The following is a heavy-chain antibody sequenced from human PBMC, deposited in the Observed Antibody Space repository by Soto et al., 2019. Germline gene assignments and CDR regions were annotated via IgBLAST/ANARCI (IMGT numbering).Heavy chain of an antibody. CDR2: ISWNSGSI. J-gene: IGHJ4*02. D-gene: IGHD6-19*01. Sequence: GGSLRLSCAASGFTFDDYAMHWVRQAPGKGLEWVSGISWNSGSIGYADSVKGRFTISRDNAKNSLYLQMNSLRAEDTALYYCAKDMLGAVGDSSGWSRSPFDYWGQGTLVTVSS. CDR3: AKDMLGAVGDSSGWSRSPFDY. V-gene: IGHV3-9*01. CDR1: GFTFDDYA.